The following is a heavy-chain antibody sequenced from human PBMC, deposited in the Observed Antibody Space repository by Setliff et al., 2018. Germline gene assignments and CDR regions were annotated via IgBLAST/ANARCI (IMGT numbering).Heavy chain of an antibody. D-gene: IGHD3-16*02. J-gene: IGHJ4*02. CDR3: AREPYDYIWGSYRSPYFDH. V-gene: IGHV1-2*02. CDR2: IRPNGGGT. Sequence: ASVKVSCKPSGYPFIEHYVNWVRQAPGQGLEWMGWIRPNGGGTHYAQKFQGRVTMTRDTANSTVYMDLSSLKSDDMAVYYCAREPYDYIWGSYRSPYFDHWGQGALVTVSS. CDR1: GYPFIEHY.